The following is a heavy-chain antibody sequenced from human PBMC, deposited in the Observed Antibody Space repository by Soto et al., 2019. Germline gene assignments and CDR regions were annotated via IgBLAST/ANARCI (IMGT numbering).Heavy chain of an antibody. V-gene: IGHV3-23*01. CDR1: GFTFSSYA. CDR3: AAGSGSFNIRFDP. J-gene: IGHJ5*02. D-gene: IGHD3-10*01. Sequence: GGSLRLSCAASGFTFSSYAMSWVRQAPGKGLEWVSAISGSGGSTYYADSVKGRFTISRDNSKNTMYLQMNSLRAEDTAVYYCAAGSGSFNIRFDPWGQGTLVTVSS. CDR2: ISGSGGST.